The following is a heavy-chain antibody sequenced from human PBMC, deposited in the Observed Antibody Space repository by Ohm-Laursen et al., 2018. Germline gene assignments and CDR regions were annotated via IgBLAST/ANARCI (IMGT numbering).Heavy chain of an antibody. V-gene: IGHV3-15*01. CDR3: WDSSAFDI. CDR2: IKSKTDGGTT. CDR1: GFTFSSYA. Sequence: SLRLSCSASGFTFSSYAMSWVRQAPGKGLEWVGRIKSKTDGGTTDYAAPVKGRFTISRDDSKNTLYLQMNSLKTEDTAVYYCWDSSAFDIWGQGTMVTVSS. J-gene: IGHJ3*02. D-gene: IGHD1-26*01.